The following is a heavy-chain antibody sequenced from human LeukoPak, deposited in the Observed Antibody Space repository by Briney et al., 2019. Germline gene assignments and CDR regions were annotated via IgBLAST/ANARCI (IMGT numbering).Heavy chain of an antibody. J-gene: IGHJ4*02. Sequence: ETLSLTCSVSGGSISSNYWSWVRQAPGKGLEWVSIIYSGGSTYYADSVKGRFTISRDNSKNTLHLQMKSLRADDTAVYYCGSSPYVWGIDHWGQGTPVTVSS. CDR1: GGSISSNY. CDR2: IYSGGST. V-gene: IGHV3-53*01. CDR3: GSSPYVWGIDH. D-gene: IGHD3-16*01.